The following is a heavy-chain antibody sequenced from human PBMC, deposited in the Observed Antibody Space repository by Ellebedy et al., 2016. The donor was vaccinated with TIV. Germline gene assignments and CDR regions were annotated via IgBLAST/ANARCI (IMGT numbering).Heavy chain of an antibody. CDR3: AGGPTYYDILTGYYTYYYYGMDV. Sequence: SETLSLTCTVSGGSISTSSYYWGWIRQPPGKGLEWIGYIYYSGSTNYHPSLKSRVTISVDTSKNQFSLKLSSVTAADTAVYYCAGGPTYYDILTGYYTYYYYGMDVWGQGTTVTVSS. V-gene: IGHV4-61*05. D-gene: IGHD3-9*01. J-gene: IGHJ6*02. CDR2: IYYSGST. CDR1: GGSISTSSYY.